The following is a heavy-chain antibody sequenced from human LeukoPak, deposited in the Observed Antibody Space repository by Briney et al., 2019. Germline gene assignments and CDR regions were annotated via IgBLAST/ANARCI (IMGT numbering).Heavy chain of an antibody. V-gene: IGHV3-30*04. J-gene: IGHJ4*02. CDR2: ISYDGSNK. Sequence: PGGSLRLSCAASGFTFSSYAMQWVRQTPGKGLEWVAVISYDGSNKYYADSVKGRFTISRDNSKNTLYLQMNSLRAEDTAVYYCARDLYSSSFDYWGQGTLVTVSS. CDR1: GFTFSSYA. CDR3: ARDLYSSSFDY. D-gene: IGHD6-6*01.